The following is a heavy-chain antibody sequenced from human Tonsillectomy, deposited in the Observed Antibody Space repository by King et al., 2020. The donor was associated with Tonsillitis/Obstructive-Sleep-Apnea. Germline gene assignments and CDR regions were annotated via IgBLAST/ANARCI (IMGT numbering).Heavy chain of an antibody. Sequence: HVQLQQWGAGLLKPSETLSLNCAVYGGSFSGYYWSWIRQPPGKGLEWIGEINHSGSTNYNPSLKSRVTISVDTSKNQFSLKLSSVTAADTAVYYCARGPRVYCSSTSCQPHRNWFDPWGQGTLVTVSS. V-gene: IGHV4-34*01. J-gene: IGHJ5*02. CDR2: INHSGST. CDR3: ARGPRVYCSSTSCQPHRNWFDP. D-gene: IGHD2-2*01. CDR1: GGSFSGYY.